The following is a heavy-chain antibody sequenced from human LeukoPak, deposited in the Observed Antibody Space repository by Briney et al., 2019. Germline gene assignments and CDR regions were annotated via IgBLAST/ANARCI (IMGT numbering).Heavy chain of an antibody. CDR1: GFTLSSYS. CDR2: ISSGSSFI. D-gene: IGHD6-13*01. CDR3: ARDSGSPQDAFDI. Sequence: SGGSLRLSCAASGFTLSSYSMSWVRQAPGKGMEWVSSISSGSSFIYYADSVKGRFTISRDNAKNSLYLQMNSLRAEDTAVYYCARDSGSPQDAFDIWGQGTMVTVSS. V-gene: IGHV3-21*01. J-gene: IGHJ3*02.